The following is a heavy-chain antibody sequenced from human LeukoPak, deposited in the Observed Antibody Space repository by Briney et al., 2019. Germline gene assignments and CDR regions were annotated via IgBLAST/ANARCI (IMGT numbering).Heavy chain of an antibody. CDR3: AKGYSSGWYRDAFDI. D-gene: IGHD6-19*01. Sequence: SETLSLTCTVSGGSISSSSYYWGWIRQPPGKGLEWIGSIYYSGSTYYNPSLKSRVTISVDTSKSQFSLKLSSVTAADTAVYYCAKGYSSGWYRDAFDIWGKGTMVTVSS. CDR1: GGSISSSSYY. CDR2: IYYSGST. J-gene: IGHJ3*02. V-gene: IGHV4-39*01.